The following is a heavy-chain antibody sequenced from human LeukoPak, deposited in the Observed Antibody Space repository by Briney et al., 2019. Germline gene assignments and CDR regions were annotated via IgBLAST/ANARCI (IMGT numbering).Heavy chain of an antibody. D-gene: IGHD7-27*01. V-gene: IGHV4-34*01. CDR1: GGSFSGYY. CDR3: ARDEGNSLGIDY. CDR2: INHSGST. J-gene: IGHJ4*02. Sequence: SETLSLTCAVYGGSFSGYYWSWIRQPPGKGLEWIGEINHSGSTNYNPSLKSRVTISVDTSKNQFSLKLSSVTAADTAVYYCARDEGNSLGIDYWGQGTLVTVSS.